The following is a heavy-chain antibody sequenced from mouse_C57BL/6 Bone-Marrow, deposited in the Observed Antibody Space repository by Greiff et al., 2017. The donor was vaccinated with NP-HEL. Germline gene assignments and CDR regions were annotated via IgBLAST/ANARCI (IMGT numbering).Heavy chain of an antibody. CDR2: IYPGDGDT. D-gene: IGHD1-1*01. Sequence: QVQLKQSGPELVKPGASVKISCKASGYAFSSSWMNWVKQRPGKGLEWIGRIYPGDGDTNYNGKFKGKATLTADKSSSTAYMQLSSLTSEDSAVYFCASIYYYGSEDAMDYWGQGTSVTVSS. V-gene: IGHV1-82*01. CDR1: GYAFSSSW. J-gene: IGHJ4*01. CDR3: ASIYYYGSEDAMDY.